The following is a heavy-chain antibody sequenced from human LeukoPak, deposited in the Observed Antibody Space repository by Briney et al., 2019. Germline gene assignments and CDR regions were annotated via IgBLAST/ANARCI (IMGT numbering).Heavy chain of an antibody. CDR3: ARDFYDSSGYYYRFDY. V-gene: IGHV3-21*01. CDR1: GFTFSSYS. J-gene: IGHJ4*02. CDR2: ISSSSSYI. D-gene: IGHD3-22*01. Sequence: PGGSLRPSCAASGFTFSSYSMNWVRQAPGKGLEWVSSISSSSSYIYYADSVKGRFTISRDNAKNSLYLQMNSLRAEDTAVYCCARDFYDSSGYYYRFDYWGQGTLVTVSS.